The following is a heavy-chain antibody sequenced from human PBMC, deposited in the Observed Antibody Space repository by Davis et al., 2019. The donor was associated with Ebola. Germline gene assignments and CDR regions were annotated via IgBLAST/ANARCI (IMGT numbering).Heavy chain of an antibody. CDR3: ARAPPVTIFGVVTQSPNWFDP. V-gene: IGHV1-69*05. D-gene: IGHD3-3*01. J-gene: IGHJ5*02. Sequence: SVKVSCKASGGTFRSYAISWVRQAPGQGLEWMGGIIPIFGTANYAQKFQGRVTMTRDTSISTAYMELSRLRSDDTAVYYCARAPPVTIFGVVTQSPNWFDPWGQGTLVTVSS. CDR1: GGTFRSYA. CDR2: IIPIFGTA.